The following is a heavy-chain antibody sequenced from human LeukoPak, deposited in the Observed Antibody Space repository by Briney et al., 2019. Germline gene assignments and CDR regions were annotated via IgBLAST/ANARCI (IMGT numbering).Heavy chain of an antibody. D-gene: IGHD2-2*01. CDR1: GFTVSSNY. Sequence: PGGSLRLSCAASGFTVSSNYMSWVRQAPGKGLEWVSVIYSGGSTYYADSVKGRFTISRDNSKNTLYLQMNSPRAEDTAVYYCARDFPPDIVVVPADDDYYYGMDVWGQGTTVTVSS. CDR2: IYSGGST. V-gene: IGHV3-53*01. J-gene: IGHJ6*02. CDR3: ARDFPPDIVVVPADDDYYYGMDV.